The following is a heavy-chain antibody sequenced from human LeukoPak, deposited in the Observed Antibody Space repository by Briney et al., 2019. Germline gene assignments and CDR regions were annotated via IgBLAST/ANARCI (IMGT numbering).Heavy chain of an antibody. CDR1: GGSFSGYY. D-gene: IGHD2-2*01. V-gene: IGHV4-34*01. Sequence: PSETLSLTCAVCGGSFSGYYWSWIRQPPGKGLEWIGEINHSGSTNYNPSLKSRVTISVDTSKNQFSLKLSSVTAADTAVYYCARMTLGDIVVVPAAPETYGMDVWGQGTTVTVSS. CDR3: ARMTLGDIVVVPAAPETYGMDV. J-gene: IGHJ6*02. CDR2: INHSGST.